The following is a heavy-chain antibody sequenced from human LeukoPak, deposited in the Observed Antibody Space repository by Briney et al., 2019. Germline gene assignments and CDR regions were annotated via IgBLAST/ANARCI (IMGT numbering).Heavy chain of an antibody. CDR3: ARCAPYYYDSSGYYYYYYYMDV. V-gene: IGHV1-46*01. D-gene: IGHD3-22*01. CDR2: INPSGGST. CDR1: GYTFTSYY. Sequence: ASVKVSCKASGYTFTSYYMHWVRQAPGQGLEWMGIINPSGGSTSYAQKFQGRVTMTRDMSTSTVYMELSSLRPEDTAVYYCARCAPYYYDSSGYYYYYYYMDVWGKGTTVTVSS. J-gene: IGHJ6*03.